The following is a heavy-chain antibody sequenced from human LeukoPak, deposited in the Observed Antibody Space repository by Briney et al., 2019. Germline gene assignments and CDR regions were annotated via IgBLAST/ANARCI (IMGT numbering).Heavy chain of an antibody. Sequence: SETLSLTCTVSGGSISSSSYSWGWIRQPPGKGLEWIGSIYYSGSTYYNPSLKSRVTISVDTSKNQFSLKLSSVTAADTAVYYCARYRGYSYAGRHYFDYWGQGTLVTVSS. CDR3: ARYRGYSYAGRHYFDY. CDR1: GGSISSSSYS. J-gene: IGHJ4*02. V-gene: IGHV4-39*01. CDR2: IYYSGST. D-gene: IGHD5-18*01.